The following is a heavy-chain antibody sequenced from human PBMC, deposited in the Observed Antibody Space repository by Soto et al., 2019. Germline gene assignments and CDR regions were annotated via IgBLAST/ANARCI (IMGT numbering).Heavy chain of an antibody. CDR2: ISSYNVST. CDR3: AGVGIFFFQAEDGIRDTVPVSAFLLNRSSDL. Sequence: KVSCQASVYTFTSYGISWVRQTPGNGLEWKGWISSYNVSTTYAQKIQGRVTMTTDTSTSTAYMELRSLRSDDTAVYYCAGVGIFFFQAEDGIRDTVPVSAFLLNRSSDL. CDR1: VYTFTSYG. V-gene: IGHV1-18*01. D-gene: IGHD3-3*01. J-gene: IGHJ2*01.